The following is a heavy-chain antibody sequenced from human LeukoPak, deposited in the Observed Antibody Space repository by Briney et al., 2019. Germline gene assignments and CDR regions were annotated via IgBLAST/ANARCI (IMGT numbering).Heavy chain of an antibody. J-gene: IGHJ5*02. CDR2: ISGGQT. V-gene: IGHV4-39*02. D-gene: IGHD3-10*01. CDR3: ARRIRGVDRRIYNWFDP. CDR1: GDSITSSTYY. Sequence: SETLSLTCAVSGDSITSSTYYWGWIRQPPGKGLEWIATISGGQTYYNPSLKSRVTISGDTSKNHFSLKLTSVTAADTAVYYCARRIRGVDRRIYNWFDPWGQGTLVTVSS.